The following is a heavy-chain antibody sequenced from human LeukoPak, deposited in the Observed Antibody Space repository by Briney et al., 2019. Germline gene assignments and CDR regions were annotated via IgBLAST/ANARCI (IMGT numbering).Heavy chain of an antibody. J-gene: IGHJ3*02. D-gene: IGHD6-13*01. CDR3: ARAVRSEYSSSWYSGAFDI. Sequence: PSETLSLTCTVSGGSISSYYWSWIRQPPGKGLEWIGYIYYSGSTNYNPSLKSRVTISVDTSKNQFSLKLSSVTAADTAVYYCARAVRSEYSSSWYSGAFDILGQGTMVTVSS. V-gene: IGHV4-59*08. CDR2: IYYSGST. CDR1: GGSISSYY.